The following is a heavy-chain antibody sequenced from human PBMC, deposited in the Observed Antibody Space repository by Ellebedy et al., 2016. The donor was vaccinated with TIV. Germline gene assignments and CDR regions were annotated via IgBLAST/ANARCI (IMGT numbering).Heavy chain of an antibody. CDR3: ARHASDYYGSGSSEPFDY. Sequence: PSETLSLTCTVSGGSISTYYWSWIRQPPGKGLEWTGYIYYSGSTDYNPSLKSRVSISVDTSKSQVSLQLSSVTAADTAVYYCARHASDYYGSGSSEPFDYWGQGTLVTVSS. J-gene: IGHJ4*02. D-gene: IGHD3-10*01. CDR1: GGSISTYY. CDR2: IYYSGST. V-gene: IGHV4-59*08.